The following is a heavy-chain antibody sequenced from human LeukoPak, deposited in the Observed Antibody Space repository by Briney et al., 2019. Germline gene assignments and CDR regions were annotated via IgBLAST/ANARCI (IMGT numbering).Heavy chain of an antibody. V-gene: IGHV3-21*01. Sequence: PGGSLRLSCAASGFTFSSYSMNWVRQAPGKGLEWVSSISSSSSYIYYADSVKGRFTISRDNAKNSLYLQMNSLRAEDTAVYYCARDHCSSTSCYEDAFDIWGQGTMVTVSS. D-gene: IGHD2-2*01. CDR3: ARDHCSSTSCYEDAFDI. J-gene: IGHJ3*02. CDR2: ISSSSSYI. CDR1: GFTFSSYS.